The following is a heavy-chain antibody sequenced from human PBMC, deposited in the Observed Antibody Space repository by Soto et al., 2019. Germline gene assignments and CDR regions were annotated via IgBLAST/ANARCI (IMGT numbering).Heavy chain of an antibody. J-gene: IGHJ4*02. CDR1: GDSIIGTHW. D-gene: IGHD6-13*01. Sequence: PSETLSLTCAVSGDSIIGTHWWSWVRQPPGKGLEWIGEVYRTGSTNYNPSLESRLTISVDKSKNQFSLKLTSVTAADTAVYYCARARATIAAAAIFDCWGQGTLVTVSS. V-gene: IGHV4-4*02. CDR2: VYRTGST. CDR3: ARARATIAAAAIFDC.